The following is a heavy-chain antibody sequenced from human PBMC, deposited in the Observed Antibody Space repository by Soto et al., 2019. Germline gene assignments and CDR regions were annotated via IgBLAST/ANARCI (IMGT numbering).Heavy chain of an antibody. CDR3: AKGALIATGTAVTKFDY. CDR1: GFTFSSYA. CDR2: ISGSGGST. J-gene: IGHJ4*02. Sequence: GGSLRLSCAASGFTFSSYAMSWVRQAPGKGLEWVSAISGSGGSTYYADSVKGRFTISRDNSKSTLYLQMDSLRVEDTAVYYCAKGALIATGTAVTKFDYWGQGTLVTVSS. V-gene: IGHV3-23*01. D-gene: IGHD2-21*02.